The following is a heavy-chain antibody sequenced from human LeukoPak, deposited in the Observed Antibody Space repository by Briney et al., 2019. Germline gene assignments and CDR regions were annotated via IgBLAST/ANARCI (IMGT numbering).Heavy chain of an antibody. CDR2: INHSGST. J-gene: IGHJ4*02. D-gene: IGHD3-3*01. CDR1: GGSFSGYY. V-gene: IGHV4-34*01. Sequence: PSETLSLTCAVYGGSFSGYYWSWIRQPPGKGLEWIGEINHSGSTNYNPSLKSRVTISVDTSKNQFSLKLSSVTAAETAVYYCARGDFWSGYPFDYWGQGTLVTVSS. CDR3: ARGDFWSGYPFDY.